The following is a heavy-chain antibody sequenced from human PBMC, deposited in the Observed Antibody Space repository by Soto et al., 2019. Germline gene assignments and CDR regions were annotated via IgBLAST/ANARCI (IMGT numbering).Heavy chain of an antibody. Sequence: QVQLVQSGAEVKQPGASVKVSCRTSRYTFTGYYMHWVRQAPGQGLEWMGWINPKSGGTNYAHKFQGRVTMTRDTSISTAYMELSGLTSDDTAVYYCSRGGGLFGVDSYYGMDVWGQGTTVTVSS. V-gene: IGHV1-2*07. D-gene: IGHD3-3*01. CDR2: INPKSGGT. CDR3: SRGGGLFGVDSYYGMDV. J-gene: IGHJ6*02. CDR1: RYTFTGYY.